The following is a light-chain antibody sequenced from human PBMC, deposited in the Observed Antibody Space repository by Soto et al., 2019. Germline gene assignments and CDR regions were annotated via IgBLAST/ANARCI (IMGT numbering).Light chain of an antibody. CDR3: QQYNSWPLT. J-gene: IGKJ4*01. Sequence: DIQMTQSPSSLSASVGDRVTITCRASQSIASYLNWYQQKPGKAPELLIYASSTLQSGVPSRFSGSGSGTEFTLTISSLQVEDFATYYCQQYNSWPLTFGGGTKVDIK. CDR1: QSIASY. V-gene: IGKV1-39*01. CDR2: ASS.